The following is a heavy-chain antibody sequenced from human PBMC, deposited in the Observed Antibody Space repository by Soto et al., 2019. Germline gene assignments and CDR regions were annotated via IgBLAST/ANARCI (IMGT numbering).Heavy chain of an antibody. Sequence: QITLKESGPTLVKPTQTLTLTCTFSGFSLTTSGVGVGWIRQPPGKALEWLALIYWNDDKRYSPSLKSRLTITKDTSKNQVVLTMTSMDPVDTATYYCAHRLRWLAKFDYWGQGSLVTVSS. CDR1: GFSLTTSGVG. J-gene: IGHJ4*02. CDR3: AHRLRWLAKFDY. D-gene: IGHD6-19*01. CDR2: IYWNDDK. V-gene: IGHV2-5*01.